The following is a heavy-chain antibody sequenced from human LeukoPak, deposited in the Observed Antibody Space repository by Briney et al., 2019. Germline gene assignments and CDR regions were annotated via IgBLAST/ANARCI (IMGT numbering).Heavy chain of an antibody. J-gene: IGHJ4*02. CDR3: AKDVAPDSGWDLDY. Sequence: GGSLRLSCAVSGLTFSTYSMTWVRQGPGKGLEWVSSIYNSGAKIFYADSVKGRFTISRDNSKNMLYLQMNSLRVEDAAVYYCAKDVAPDSGWDLDYWGQGTLVTVSS. CDR1: GLTFSTYS. CDR2: IYNSGAKI. V-gene: IGHV3-23*01. D-gene: IGHD6-19*01.